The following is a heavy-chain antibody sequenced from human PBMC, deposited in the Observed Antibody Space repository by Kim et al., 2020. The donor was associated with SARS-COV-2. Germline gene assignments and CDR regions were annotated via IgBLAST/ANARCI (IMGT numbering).Heavy chain of an antibody. D-gene: IGHD3-22*01. Sequence: SRVTISVDTSKNQFSLKLSSGTAADTAVYYCARVLPYYYDSSRPTPFDYWGQGTLVTVSS. V-gene: IGHV4-34*01. CDR3: ARVLPYYYDSSRPTPFDY. J-gene: IGHJ4*02.